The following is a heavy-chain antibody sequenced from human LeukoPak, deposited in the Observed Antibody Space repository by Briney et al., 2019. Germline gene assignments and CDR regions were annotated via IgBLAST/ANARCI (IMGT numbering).Heavy chain of an antibody. V-gene: IGHV4-61*03. CDR3: ARVPISTTARGYFDY. D-gene: IGHD4-17*01. J-gene: IGHJ4*02. Sequence: SGTLSLTCTVSGGSVSSGGYYWSWIRQPPGKGLEWVGYIYYSGTTTYNPSLKSRVTISVDTSKNNFSLKLSSVTAADTAVYYCARVPISTTARGYFDYWGQGTLVTVSS. CDR1: GGSVSSGGYY. CDR2: IYYSGTT.